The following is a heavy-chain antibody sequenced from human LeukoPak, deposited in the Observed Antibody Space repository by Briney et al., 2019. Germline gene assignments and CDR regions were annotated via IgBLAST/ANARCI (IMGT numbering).Heavy chain of an antibody. CDR1: GFTFSSFD. Sequence: GGSLRLSCAASGFTFSSFDMHWVRQPTGQGLEWVSTIGTASDTYYPGSVEGRFTLSRDNAKNSLYLQMNSLTAGDAAVYYCARGPPRGKYYYMDVWGKGTTVNVSS. V-gene: IGHV3-13*01. D-gene: IGHD1-1*01. CDR3: ARGPPRGKYYYMDV. J-gene: IGHJ6*03. CDR2: IGTASDT.